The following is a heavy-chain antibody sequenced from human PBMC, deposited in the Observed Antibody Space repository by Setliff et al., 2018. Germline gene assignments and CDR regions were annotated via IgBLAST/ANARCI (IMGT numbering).Heavy chain of an antibody. CDR2: IKNKVNTFST. CDR3: ITSSGWYPFDY. D-gene: IGHD6-13*01. J-gene: IGHJ4*01. V-gene: IGHV3-72*01. Sequence: PGGSLRLSCAASGFTFSSYSMNWVRQPPGKGLEWVGRIKNKVNTFSTQYAASVNGRFSISRDDSKSSLYLQMNSLKTEDTAVYYCITSSGWYPFDYWGQGTLVTVSS. CDR1: GFTFSSYS.